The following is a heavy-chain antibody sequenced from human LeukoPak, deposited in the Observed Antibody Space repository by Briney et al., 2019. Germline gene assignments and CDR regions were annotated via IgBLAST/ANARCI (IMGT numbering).Heavy chain of an antibody. CDR3: ARGFDWLEYYFDY. CDR2: INPNSGGT. D-gene: IGHD3-9*01. J-gene: IGHJ4*02. CDR1: GYTFTGYY. Sequence: ASVKVSCKASGYTFTGYYMHWVRQAPGQGLEWRGWINPNSGGTNYAQKFQGRVTMTRETSISTAYMELSRLRSDDTAVYYCARGFDWLEYYFDYWGQGTLVTVSS. V-gene: IGHV1-2*02.